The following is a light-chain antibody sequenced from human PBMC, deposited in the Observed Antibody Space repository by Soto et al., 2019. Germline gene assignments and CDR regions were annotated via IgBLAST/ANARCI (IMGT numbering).Light chain of an antibody. CDR3: HYHDSSPEFA. CDR1: QSVSSNY. CDR2: AAF. V-gene: IGKV3-20*01. Sequence: EIVLTQSAATLSLSPGEMTALSVGASQSVSSNYLAWYQQRPGQPPRLLIYAAFSRATGVPDRFSASGSGTEFTLTITRLEPEDFAVYYCHYHDSSPEFAFGPGTKVDIK. J-gene: IGKJ3*01.